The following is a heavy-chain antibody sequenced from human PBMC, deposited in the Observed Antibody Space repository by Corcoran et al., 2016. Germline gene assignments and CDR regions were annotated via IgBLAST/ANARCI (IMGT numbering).Heavy chain of an antibody. CDR1: GGSFSGYY. CDR3: ARVVGAYYYYGMDV. Sequence: QVQLQQWGAGLLKPSETLSLTCAVYGGSFSGYYWSWIRQPPGKGLEWIGEINHSGSTNYNPSLKSRVTISVDTSKNQFSLKLSSVTAADTAVYYCARVVGAYYYYGMDVWGQGTTVTVSS. V-gene: IGHV4-34*01. J-gene: IGHJ6*02. CDR2: INHSGST.